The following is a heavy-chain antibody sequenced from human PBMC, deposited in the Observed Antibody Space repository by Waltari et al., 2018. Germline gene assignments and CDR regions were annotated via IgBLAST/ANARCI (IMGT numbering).Heavy chain of an antibody. D-gene: IGHD5-12*01. CDR2: VSYSGTT. CDR3: ATYIGASVGTAAFDV. V-gene: IGHV4-39*01. CDR1: GVSITSNSHY. J-gene: IGHJ3*01. Sequence: QLQLQESGPRLVRPSETLSLICRVSGVSITSNSHYWAWIRQSPGQGLEWIGTVSYSGTTYISPSLKSRVSVSRDTSKNQVSLILGSVTAADMAVYYCATYIGASVGTAAFDVWGQGTMVTVSS.